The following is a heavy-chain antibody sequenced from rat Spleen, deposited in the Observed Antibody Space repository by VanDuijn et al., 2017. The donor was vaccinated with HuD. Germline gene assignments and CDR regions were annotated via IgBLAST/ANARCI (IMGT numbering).Heavy chain of an antibody. D-gene: IGHD1-2*01. CDR3: ARPEGRYIPFDY. CDR2: ISTGGGNT. Sequence: EVQLVESGGGSVQPGRSLKLSCVASGFTFSDYNMAWVRQAPKKGLEWVASISTGGGNTYYRDSVKGRFTISRDNAKSDLYLQMDSLRSEDTATYYCARPEGRYIPFDYWGQGVMVTVFS. CDR1: GFTFSDYN. J-gene: IGHJ2*01. V-gene: IGHV5-25*01.